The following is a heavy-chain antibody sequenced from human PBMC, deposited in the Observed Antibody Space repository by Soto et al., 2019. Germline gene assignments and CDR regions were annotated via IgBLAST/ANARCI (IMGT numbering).Heavy chain of an antibody. CDR2: ISSSSSTI. CDR1: GFTFSSYS. V-gene: IGHV3-48*01. Sequence: QPGGSLRLSCAASGFTFSSYSMNWVRQAPGKGLEWVSYISSSSSTIYYADSVKGRFTISRDNAKNSLYLQMNSLRAEDTAVYYCARWSGYCSSTSCSDYYYMDVWGKGTTVTVSS. J-gene: IGHJ6*03. D-gene: IGHD2-2*01. CDR3: ARWSGYCSSTSCSDYYYMDV.